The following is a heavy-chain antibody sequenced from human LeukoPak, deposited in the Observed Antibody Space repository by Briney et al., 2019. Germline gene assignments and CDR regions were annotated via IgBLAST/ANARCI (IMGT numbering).Heavy chain of an antibody. V-gene: IGHV4-39*01. CDR3: ARGLS. J-gene: IGHJ4*02. D-gene: IGHD3-22*01. CDR1: GASISNSNYY. CDR2: IFYSGST. Sequence: PSETLSLTRTVSGASISNSNYYWGWIRQPPGKGLEWIGSIFYSGSTYYNPSLKSRVTISVDTSKNQFSLKLSSVTAADTAVYYCARGLSWGQGTLVTVSS.